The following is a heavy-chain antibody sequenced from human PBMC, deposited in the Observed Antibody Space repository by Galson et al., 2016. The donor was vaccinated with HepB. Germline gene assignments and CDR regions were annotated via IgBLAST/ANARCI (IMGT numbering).Heavy chain of an antibody. D-gene: IGHD6-6*01. J-gene: IGHJ4*02. V-gene: IGHV3-7*03. CDR2: INPDGSQT. CDR1: GFTFRTSW. Sequence: SLRLSCAASGFTFRTSWMSWVRQPPGKGPEWVANINPDGSQTYYVDSVKGRFNISKDNAKNSLYLQMNSLRAEGTALYYCAKGRVSYSRSSDIDYWGQGTLVAVSS. CDR3: AKGRVSYSRSSDIDY.